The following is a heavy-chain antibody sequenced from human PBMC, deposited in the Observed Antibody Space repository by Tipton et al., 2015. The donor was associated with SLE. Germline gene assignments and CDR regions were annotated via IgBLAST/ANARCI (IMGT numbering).Heavy chain of an antibody. D-gene: IGHD6-19*01. CDR2: ISWDVSST. Sequence: SLRLSCAASGFTFDDYNMNWVRQAPGKGLEWVSLISWDVSSTYYADSVKGRFTISRDNSKNSLYLQMNSLRTEDAALYYCARATHSSGWYIDLWGRVSLVTVSS. J-gene: IGHJ2*01. V-gene: IGHV3-43*01. CDR1: GFTFDDYN. CDR3: ARATHSSGWYIDL.